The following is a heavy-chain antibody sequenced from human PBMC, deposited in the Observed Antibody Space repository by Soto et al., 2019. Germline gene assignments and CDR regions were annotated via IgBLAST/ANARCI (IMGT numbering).Heavy chain of an antibody. J-gene: IGHJ2*01. CDR3: ARVVTGAFGNWYFDL. Sequence: ASVKVSCKASGYTFTSYGISWVRQAPGQGLEWMGWTSAYNGNTNYAQKLQGRVTMTTDTSTSTAYMELRSLRSDDTAVYYCARVVTGAFGNWYFDLWGRGTLVTVSS. D-gene: IGHD7-27*01. CDR1: GYTFTSYG. CDR2: TSAYNGNT. V-gene: IGHV1-18*01.